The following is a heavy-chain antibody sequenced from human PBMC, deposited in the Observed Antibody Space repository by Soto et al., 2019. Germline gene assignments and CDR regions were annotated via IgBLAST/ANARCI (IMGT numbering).Heavy chain of an antibody. CDR1: GGSISSGGYD. J-gene: IGHJ5*02. Sequence: SETLSLTCTVSGGSISSGGYDWSWIRQHPXKGLEWIGYIYYSGSTYYNPSLKSRVTISVDTSKNQFSLKLSSVTAADTAVYYCARDRRTYYDFWSGYGSWFDPWGQGTLVTVSS. D-gene: IGHD3-3*01. V-gene: IGHV4-31*03. CDR2: IYYSGST. CDR3: ARDRRTYYDFWSGYGSWFDP.